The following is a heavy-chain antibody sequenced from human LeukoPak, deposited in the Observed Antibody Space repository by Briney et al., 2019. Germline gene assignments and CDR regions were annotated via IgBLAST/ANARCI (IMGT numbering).Heavy chain of an antibody. CDR2: IYYSGCT. Sequence: PSQTLSLTCTVSGGSISSGGYYWSWIRQHPGKGLEWIGYIYYSGCTYYNPSLKSRVTISVDTSKNQFSLKLSSVTAADTAVYYCARGVVVVVAATSAHYFDYWGQGTLVTVSS. D-gene: IGHD2-15*01. J-gene: IGHJ4*02. CDR3: ARGVVVVVAATSAHYFDY. V-gene: IGHV4-31*03. CDR1: GGSISSGGYY.